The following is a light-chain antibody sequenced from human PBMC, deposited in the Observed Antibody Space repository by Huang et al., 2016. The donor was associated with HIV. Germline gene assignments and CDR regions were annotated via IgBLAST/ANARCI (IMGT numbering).Light chain of an antibody. Sequence: EIVMTQSPATLSVSPGESATLSCRASQSVSSNVAWYRQRPGQPPRLLIYGASTRATGIPARFSGSGSGTEFTLTINSLQSEDFAVYYCQQYNNWPPYTFGQGTKLEIK. CDR1: QSVSSN. CDR2: GAS. CDR3: QQYNNWPPYT. J-gene: IGKJ2*01. V-gene: IGKV3-15*01.